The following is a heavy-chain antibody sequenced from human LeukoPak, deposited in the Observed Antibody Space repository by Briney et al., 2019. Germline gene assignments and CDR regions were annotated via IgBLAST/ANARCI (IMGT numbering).Heavy chain of an antibody. CDR3: ASWYYYGSGSFS. V-gene: IGHV1-69*10. CDR2: IIPILGIA. CDR1: GGTFSSYA. Sequence: SVKVSCKASGGTFSSYAISWVRQAPGQGLEWMGGIIPILGIANYAQKFQGRVTITADKSTSTAYMELSSLRSEDTAVYYCASWYYYGSGSFSWGQGTLVTVSS. D-gene: IGHD3-10*01. J-gene: IGHJ4*02.